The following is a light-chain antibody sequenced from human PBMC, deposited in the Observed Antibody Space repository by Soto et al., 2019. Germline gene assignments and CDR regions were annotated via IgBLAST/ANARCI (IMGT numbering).Light chain of an antibody. Sequence: MRITQSPSTVSASVVYRVTSPSRASQTINKWLAWYQQKPGKAPQLLISDASSLQNGVPSRFSGSGSGTEFTLTISSLRPEDFATYYCQQAHDIPRTFGQGTKVDI. CDR1: QTINKW. CDR3: QQAHDIPRT. CDR2: DAS. V-gene: IGKV1-5*01. J-gene: IGKJ1*01.